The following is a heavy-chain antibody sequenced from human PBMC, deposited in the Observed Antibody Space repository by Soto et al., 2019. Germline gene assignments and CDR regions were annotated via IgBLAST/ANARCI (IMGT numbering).Heavy chain of an antibody. J-gene: IGHJ4*02. CDR2: IIPIFGVT. CDR3: VREWESTTQTWGFRDS. CDR1: GGTFSSYT. D-gene: IGHD1-1*01. Sequence: QVQLVQSGAEVKNPGSSVRISCKASGGTFSSYTITWLGQAPGQGLEWLGRIIPIFGVTNYAQKFQDRVTITAERCTTTYYKEMSRLSSNDTAVHYGVREWESTTQTWGFRDSWGQGTLVTVSP. V-gene: IGHV1-69*08.